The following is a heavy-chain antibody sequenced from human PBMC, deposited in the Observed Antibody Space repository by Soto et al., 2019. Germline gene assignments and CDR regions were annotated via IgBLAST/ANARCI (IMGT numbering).Heavy chain of an antibody. CDR3: ARGMAVTGHYLDY. CDR2: INHSGSS. D-gene: IGHD6-19*01. CDR1: VGSFSGHY. J-gene: IGHJ4*02. V-gene: IGHV4-34*01. Sequence: SSETLSLTCAVYVGSFSGHYWSWIRQPPGKGLEWIGEINHSGSSNYNPSLKNRVSISVDTSKNQFSLKLSSVAAADTAVYYCARGMAVTGHYLDYWGQRNVVTVS.